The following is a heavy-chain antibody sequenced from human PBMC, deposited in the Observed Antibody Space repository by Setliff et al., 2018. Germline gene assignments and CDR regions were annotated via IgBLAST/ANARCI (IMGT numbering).Heavy chain of an antibody. CDR2: VYWDGDQ. D-gene: IGHD6-6*01. CDR3: ALRRGNEWHLVRWFDP. CDR1: GFSLNTTGEG. V-gene: IGHV2-5*02. J-gene: IGHJ5*02. Sequence: SGPTLVNPTQTLTLTCTFSGFSLNTTGEGVGWIRQSPGKALEWLALVYWDGDQRYSPSLNSRLSITKDSSKSQVFLTMTNMDPVDTATYYCALRRGNEWHLVRWFDPWGPGIQVTVSS.